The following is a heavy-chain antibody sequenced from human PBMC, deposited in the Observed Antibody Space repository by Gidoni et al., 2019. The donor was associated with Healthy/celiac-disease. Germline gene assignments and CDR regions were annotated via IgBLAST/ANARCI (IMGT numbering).Heavy chain of an antibody. CDR2: IYYSGST. Sequence: SWIRQPPGEGLEWIGYIYYSGSTNYNPSLKSRVTISVDTSKNQFSLKLSSVTAADTAVYYCARDLGGGYYYYGMDVWGQGTTVTVSS. V-gene: IGHV4-59*01. D-gene: IGHD2-15*01. CDR3: ARDLGGGYYYYGMDV. J-gene: IGHJ6*02.